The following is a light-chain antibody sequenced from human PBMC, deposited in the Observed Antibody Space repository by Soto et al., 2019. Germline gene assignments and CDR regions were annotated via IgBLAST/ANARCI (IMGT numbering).Light chain of an antibody. Sequence: DIQMTQSPSSLSASVGDRVTITCQASQDISNYLNWYQQKPGKAPKLLIYDASNLETGVPSRFSRSGSGTDFTFTISSLQPEDIATYYCQQYDNPLITFGPGTKVDIK. CDR3: QQYDNPLIT. V-gene: IGKV1-33*01. CDR1: QDISNY. CDR2: DAS. J-gene: IGKJ3*01.